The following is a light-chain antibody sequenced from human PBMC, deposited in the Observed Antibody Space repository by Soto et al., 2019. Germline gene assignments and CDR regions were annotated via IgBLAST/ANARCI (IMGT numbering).Light chain of an antibody. CDR1: SSDVGTYTY. CDR2: DVI. J-gene: IGLJ1*01. V-gene: IGLV2-11*01. Sequence: QSVLTQPRSVSGSPGQSVTISCTGTSSDVGTYTYVSWYQQHPGKAPKLIIYDVIKRPSGVPDRFSGSKSGNTASLTISGLQAEDEADYYCCSYAGSYNQVFAKGPQVTV. CDR3: CSYAGSYNQV.